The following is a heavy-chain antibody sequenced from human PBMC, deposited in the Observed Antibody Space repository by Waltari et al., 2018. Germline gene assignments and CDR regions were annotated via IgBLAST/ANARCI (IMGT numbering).Heavy chain of an antibody. CDR2: ISTDGSST. CDR1: GCTFNSYW. CDR3: ARGWQSIDY. J-gene: IGHJ4*02. Sequence: EVQLVESGGGLVQPGGSLRLSCAAAGCTFNSYWMHWVRQAPGKGLVWVSRISTDGSSTDYADSVKGRFTISRDNAKNTLYLQLNSLRAEDTAVYYCARGWQSIDYWGQGTLVTVSS. V-gene: IGHV3-74*01.